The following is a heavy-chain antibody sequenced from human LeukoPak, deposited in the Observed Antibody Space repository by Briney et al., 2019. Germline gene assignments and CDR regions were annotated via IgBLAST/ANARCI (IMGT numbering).Heavy chain of an antibody. D-gene: IGHD6-19*01. V-gene: IGHV3-11*04. CDR3: ARDRLVEDY. J-gene: IGHJ4*02. CDR1: GFTFTDYY. CDR2: ISSSGSTI. Sequence: RGSLRLSCAASGFTFTDYYMSWVRQAPGKGLEWVSYISSSGSTIYYADSVKGRFTISRDNAKNSLYLQMNTLRAEDTAVYYCARDRLVEDYWGQGTLVTVSS.